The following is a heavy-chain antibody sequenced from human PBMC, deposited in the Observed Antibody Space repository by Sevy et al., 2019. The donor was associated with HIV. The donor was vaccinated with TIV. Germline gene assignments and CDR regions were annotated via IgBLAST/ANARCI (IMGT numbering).Heavy chain of an antibody. V-gene: IGHV3-30*01. J-gene: IGHJ4*02. Sequence: GGSLRLSCAASGFTFSNYAIHWVRQAPGKGLEWVAVVSYDGSKKYYADSVKGRFTISRDNSKNTLYLQMNSLRVEDTAVYYCARDRSTTWINYFFDFCGQGTLVTVSS. CDR1: GFTFSNYA. CDR3: ARDRSTTWINYFFDF. CDR2: VSYDGSKK. D-gene: IGHD2-2*01.